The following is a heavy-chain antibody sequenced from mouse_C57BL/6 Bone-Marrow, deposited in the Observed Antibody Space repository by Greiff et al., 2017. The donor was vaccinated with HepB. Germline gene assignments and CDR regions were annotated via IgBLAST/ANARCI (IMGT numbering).Heavy chain of an antibody. V-gene: IGHV14-4*01. J-gene: IGHJ4*01. D-gene: IGHD4-1*01. CDR2: IDPENGDT. CDR1: GFNIKDDY. Sequence: EVQLQQSGAELVRPGASVKLSCTASGFNIKDDYMHWVKQRPEQGLEWIGWIDPENGDTEYASKFQGKATITADTSSNTAYLQLSSLTSEDTAVYYCTTKGELTGTDAMDYWGQGTSVTVSS. CDR3: TTKGELTGTDAMDY.